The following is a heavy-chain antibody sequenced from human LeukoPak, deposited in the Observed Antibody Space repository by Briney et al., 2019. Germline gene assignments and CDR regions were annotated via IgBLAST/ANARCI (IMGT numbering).Heavy chain of an antibody. CDR1: GYTFTSYD. J-gene: IGHJ4*02. V-gene: IGHV1-8*01. D-gene: IGHD6-13*01. CDR2: MNPNSGNT. Sequence: KVSCKASGYTFTSYDINWVRQATGQGLEWMGWMNPNSGNTGYAQKFQGRVTMIRNTSISTAYMELSSLRSEDTAVYYCARGVAAAGTGDYWGQGTLVTVSS. CDR3: ARGVAAAGTGDY.